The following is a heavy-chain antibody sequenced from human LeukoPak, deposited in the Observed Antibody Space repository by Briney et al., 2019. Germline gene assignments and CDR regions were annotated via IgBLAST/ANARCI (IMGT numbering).Heavy chain of an antibody. CDR2: ISGSGSST. CDR3: ARGKIGYYYGDYDGY. Sequence: PGGSLRLSCAASGFTFSSYAMSWVRQAPGKGLEWVSGISGSGSSTYYADSVKGRFTISRDNAKNSLYLQMNSLRDEDTAVYYCARGKIGYYYGDYDGYWGQGTLVTVSS. V-gene: IGHV3-23*01. D-gene: IGHD4-17*01. CDR1: GFTFSSYA. J-gene: IGHJ4*02.